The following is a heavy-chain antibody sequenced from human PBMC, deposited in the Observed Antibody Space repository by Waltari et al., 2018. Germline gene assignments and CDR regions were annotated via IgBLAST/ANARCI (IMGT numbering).Heavy chain of an antibody. V-gene: IGHV1-69*02. CDR1: GGTFSSYT. CDR3: ASGPGVLQPQMYYGMDV. D-gene: IGHD7-27*01. CDR2: IIPILGIA. Sequence: QVQLVQSGAEVKKPGSSVKVSCKASGGTFSSYTISWVRTAPGQGLEWMGRIIPILGIANYAQKFQGRVTITADKSTSTAYMELSSLRSEDTAVYYCASGPGVLQPQMYYGMDVWGQGTTVTVSS. J-gene: IGHJ6*02.